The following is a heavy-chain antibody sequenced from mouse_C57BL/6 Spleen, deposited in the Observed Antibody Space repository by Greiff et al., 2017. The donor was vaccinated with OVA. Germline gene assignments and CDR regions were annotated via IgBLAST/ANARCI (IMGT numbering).Heavy chain of an antibody. Sequence: EVQLVESGGDLVKPGGSLKLSCAASGFTFSSYGMSWVRQTPDKRLEWVATISSGGSYTYYPDSVKGRFTISRDNAKNTLYLQMSSLKSEDTAMYYCARGDYDVGFYAMDYWGQGTSVTVSS. CDR1: GFTFSSYG. CDR2: ISSGGSYT. CDR3: ARGDYDVGFYAMDY. D-gene: IGHD2-4*01. J-gene: IGHJ4*01. V-gene: IGHV5-6*01.